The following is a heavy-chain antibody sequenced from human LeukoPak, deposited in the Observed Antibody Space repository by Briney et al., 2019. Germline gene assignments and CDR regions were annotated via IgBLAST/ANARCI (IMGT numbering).Heavy chain of an antibody. CDR2: INHSGRI. CDR3: ARNSPGKYCSSTSCYYVGYYYGMDV. D-gene: IGHD2-2*01. J-gene: IGHJ6*02. Sequence: SETLSLTCAVYGGSFSGYYWSWIRQPPGTGLGRIGEINHSGRINYNLSLTSRVTMSVDSSKNQFSLKLSSVTAADTAVYYCARNSPGKYCSSTSCYYVGYYYGMDVWGQGTTVTVSS. V-gene: IGHV4-34*01. CDR1: GGSFSGYY.